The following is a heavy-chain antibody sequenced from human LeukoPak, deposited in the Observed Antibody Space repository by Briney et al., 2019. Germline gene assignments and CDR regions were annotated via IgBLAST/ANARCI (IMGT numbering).Heavy chain of an antibody. V-gene: IGHV1-46*01. CDR1: GYTFTSYY. J-gene: IGHJ5*02. CDR2: INPSGGST. D-gene: IGHD2-21*01. CDR3: ARDGGAMIQFA. Sequence: ASVKVSCKASGYTFTSYYMHWVRQAPGQGLEWMGIINPSGGSTSYAQKFQGGVTMTRDMSTSTVYMELSSLRSEDTAVYYCARDGGAMIQFAWGQGTLVTVSS.